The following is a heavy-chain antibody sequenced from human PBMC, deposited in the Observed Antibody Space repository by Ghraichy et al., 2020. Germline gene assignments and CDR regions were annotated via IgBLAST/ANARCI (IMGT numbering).Heavy chain of an antibody. CDR1: GGTFSNYG. CDR3: ARLSKIPAATHVPQFDP. CDR2: IIPIFGTA. J-gene: IGHJ5*02. V-gene: IGHV1-69*13. D-gene: IGHD2-2*01. Sequence: SVKVSCKASGGTFSNYGINWVRQAPGQGLEWMGGIIPIFGTAKFAQKFQDRVRITADESINIAYMELSSLGSDDTAVYYCARLSKIPAATHVPQFDPWGQGTLVTVSS.